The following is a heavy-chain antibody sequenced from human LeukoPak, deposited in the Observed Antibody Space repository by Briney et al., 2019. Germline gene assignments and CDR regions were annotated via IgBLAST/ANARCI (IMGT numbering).Heavy chain of an antibody. D-gene: IGHD3-10*01. J-gene: IGHJ6*03. Sequence: ASVKVSCKTSGYTFTDYYIHWLRQAPGQGLEWMGWIYPNSGGTNYAQKFQGRVTMTRDTSISTAYMELNSLRAEDTAVYYCAASYGSGSYYNVFYYYYMDVWGKGTTVTISS. CDR1: GYTFTDYY. V-gene: IGHV1-2*02. CDR2: IYPNSGGT. CDR3: AASYGSGSYYNVFYYYYMDV.